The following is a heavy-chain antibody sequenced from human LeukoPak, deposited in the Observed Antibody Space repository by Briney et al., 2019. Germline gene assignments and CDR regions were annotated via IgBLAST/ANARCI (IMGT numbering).Heavy chain of an antibody. CDR1: GYTFTSYG. CDR2: ISAYNGNT. D-gene: IGHD2-15*01. CDR3: AREFDCSGGSCYYYYYGMDV. V-gene: IGHV1-18*01. Sequence: ASVKVSCKASGYTFTSYGISWVRQAPGQGLEWMGGISAYNGNTNYAQKLQGRVTMTTDTSTSTAYMELRSLRSDDTAVYYCAREFDCSGGSCYYYYYGMDVWGQGTTVTASS. J-gene: IGHJ6*02.